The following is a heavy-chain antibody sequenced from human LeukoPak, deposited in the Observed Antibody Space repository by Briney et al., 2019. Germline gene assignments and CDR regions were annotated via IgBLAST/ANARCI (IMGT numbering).Heavy chain of an antibody. V-gene: IGHV3-7*01. J-gene: IGHJ6*03. D-gene: IGHD7-27*01. Sequence: PGGSLRLSCAASEFTFSSYWMSWVRQAPGKGLEWVASIKQDGSEKYYVDSVKGRFTISRDNAKNSLYLQMNSLRAEDTAVYYCARDTGALYYYYMDVWGKGTTVTISS. CDR2: IKQDGSEK. CDR1: EFTFSSYW. CDR3: ARDTGALYYYYMDV.